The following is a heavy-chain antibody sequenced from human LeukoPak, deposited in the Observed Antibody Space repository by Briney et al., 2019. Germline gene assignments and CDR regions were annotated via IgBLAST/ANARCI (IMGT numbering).Heavy chain of an antibody. J-gene: IGHJ4*02. V-gene: IGHV3-74*01. Sequence: GGSLRLSCAASGFTFSSYWMHWVRQAPGKGLVWVSRINSDGSSTSYADSVKGRFTISRDNAKNTLNLQMNSLRAEDTAVYYCASPAGGKRGSRYYFDYWGQGTLVTVSS. CDR1: GFTFSSYW. CDR3: ASPAGGKRGSRYYFDY. D-gene: IGHD3-16*01. CDR2: INSDGSST.